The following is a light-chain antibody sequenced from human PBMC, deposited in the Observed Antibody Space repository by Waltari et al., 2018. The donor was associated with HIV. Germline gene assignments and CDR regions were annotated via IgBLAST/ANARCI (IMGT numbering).Light chain of an antibody. V-gene: IGKV3D-20*02. CDR1: QIVYSSY. CDR3: QQRSNWPPHT. Sequence: EIVLTQSPGTLSLSPGERATLSCRARQIVYSSYLAWYQQKPGQAPRLRIYGASSRATGIPDRFSGSGSGTVFTLTISRLEPEDFAVYYCQQRSNWPPHTFGQGTKLEIK. CDR2: GAS. J-gene: IGKJ2*01.